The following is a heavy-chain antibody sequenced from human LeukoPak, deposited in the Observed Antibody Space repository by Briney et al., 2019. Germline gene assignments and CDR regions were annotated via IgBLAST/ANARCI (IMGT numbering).Heavy chain of an antibody. D-gene: IGHD2-2*01. Sequence: SQTLSLTCTVSGGSISSGGYYWSWIRQPPGKGLEWIGYIYHSGSTYYNPSLKSRVTISVDTSKNQFSLKLSSVTAADTAVYYCARHEPASLLDYWGQGTLVTVSS. CDR1: GGSISSGGYY. CDR2: IYHSGST. V-gene: IGHV4-30-2*03. J-gene: IGHJ4*02. CDR3: ARHEPASLLDY.